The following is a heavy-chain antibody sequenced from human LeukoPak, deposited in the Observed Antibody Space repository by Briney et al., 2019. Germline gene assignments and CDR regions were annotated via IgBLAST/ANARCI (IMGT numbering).Heavy chain of an antibody. J-gene: IGHJ3*02. CDR2: ISSSSSSYI. CDR3: ARDRYDFWSGYYPHSAFDI. CDR1: GFTFSSYS. V-gene: IGHV3-21*01. Sequence: GGSLRLSCAASGFTFSSYSMNWVRQAPGKGLEWVSSISSSSSSYIYYADSVKGRFTISRDNAKNSLYLQMNSLRAEDTAVYYCARDRYDFWSGYYPHSAFDIWGQGTMVTVSS. D-gene: IGHD3-3*01.